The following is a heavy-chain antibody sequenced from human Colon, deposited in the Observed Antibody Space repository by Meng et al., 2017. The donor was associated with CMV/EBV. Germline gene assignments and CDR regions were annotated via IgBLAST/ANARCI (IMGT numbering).Heavy chain of an antibody. J-gene: IGHJ6*02. D-gene: IGHD2-15*01. CDR1: GFTFSSYS. CDR2: ISSSSSTI. Sequence: GGSLRLSCAASGFTFSSYSVNWVRQAPGKGLEWVSYISSSSSTIYYADSVKGRFTISRDNAKNSLYLQMNSLRAEDTAVYYCAREGDPHAAYYYYYGMDVWGQGTTVTVSS. CDR3: AREGDPHAAYYYYYGMDV. V-gene: IGHV3-48*04.